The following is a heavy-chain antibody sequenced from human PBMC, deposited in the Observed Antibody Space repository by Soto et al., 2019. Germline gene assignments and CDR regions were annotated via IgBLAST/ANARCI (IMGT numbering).Heavy chain of an antibody. CDR3: ARVSWREKYGMDV. Sequence: LRLSCSASGFTFSDSYMSWIRQAPGKGLEWISYITFSGNTVYYADSLKGRFTISRDNAKNSLYLQMNRLRAEDTAVYYCARVSWREKYGMDVWGQGTTVTVSS. J-gene: IGHJ6*02. V-gene: IGHV3-11*01. CDR1: GFTFSDSY. CDR2: ITFSGNTV.